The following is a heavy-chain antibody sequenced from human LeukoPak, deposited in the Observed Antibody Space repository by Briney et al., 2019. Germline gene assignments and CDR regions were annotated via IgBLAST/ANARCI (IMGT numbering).Heavy chain of an antibody. CDR3: ARVDCSGGSCYYYYGMDV. J-gene: IGHJ6*02. V-gene: IGHV4-34*01. D-gene: IGHD2-15*01. CDR2: INHSGST. Sequence: TSETLSLTCAVYGGSFSGYYWSWLRQPPGKGLEWLGEINHSGSTNYNPSLKSRVTISVDTSKNQFSLKLSSVTAADTAVYYCARVDCSGGSCYYYYGMDVWGQGTTVTVSS. CDR1: GGSFSGYY.